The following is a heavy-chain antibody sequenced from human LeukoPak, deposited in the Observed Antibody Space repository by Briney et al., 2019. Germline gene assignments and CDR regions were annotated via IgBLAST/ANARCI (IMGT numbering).Heavy chain of an antibody. CDR3: AKDALISYRGAWSQSDY. J-gene: IGHJ4*02. CDR1: GFTFSTYW. Sequence: PGGSLRLSCAASGFTFSTYWMHWVRHAPGKGLVWVSRISSDGSITSYADSVKGRFTISRDNAKNTLYLQMNRLRAEDTAVYYCAKDALISYRGAWSQSDYWGQGTLVTVSS. CDR2: ISSDGSIT. V-gene: IGHV3-74*01. D-gene: IGHD2/OR15-2a*01.